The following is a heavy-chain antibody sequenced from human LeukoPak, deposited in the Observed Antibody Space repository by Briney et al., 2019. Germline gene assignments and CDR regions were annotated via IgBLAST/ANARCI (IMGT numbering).Heavy chain of an antibody. CDR1: GYIFTNYG. D-gene: IGHD1-26*01. V-gene: IGHV1-69*13. Sequence: ASVKVSCKTSGYIFTNYGVSWVRQAPGQGLEWMGGIIPIFGTANYAQKFQGRVTITADESTSTAYMELSSLRSEDTAVYYCAGGEVGATPYYFDYWGQGTLVTVSS. CDR2: IIPIFGTA. CDR3: AGGEVGATPYYFDY. J-gene: IGHJ4*02.